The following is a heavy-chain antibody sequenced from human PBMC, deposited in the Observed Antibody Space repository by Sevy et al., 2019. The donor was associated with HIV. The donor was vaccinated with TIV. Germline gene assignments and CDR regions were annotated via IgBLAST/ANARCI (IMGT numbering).Heavy chain of an antibody. D-gene: IGHD2-15*01. CDR3: ARALIGGKLAFDI. V-gene: IGHV4-30-2*01. Sequence: SESLSLTCAVSGGSITSTDFACSWIPQAPGRGLEWIGFIHHAGSTYYNPSFQSRVTISVDRPRNEFSLKLSSVIAADTAVYYCARALIGGKLAFDIWGHGTLVTVSS. J-gene: IGHJ3*02. CDR1: GGSITSTDFA. CDR2: IHHAGST.